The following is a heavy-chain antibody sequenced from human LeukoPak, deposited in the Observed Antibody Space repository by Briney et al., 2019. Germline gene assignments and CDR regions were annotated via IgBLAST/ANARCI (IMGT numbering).Heavy chain of an antibody. J-gene: IGHJ4*02. CDR1: GFTFSTYS. D-gene: IGHD2-2*01. Sequence: GGSLRLSCAASGFTFSTYSMNWVRQAPGKGLEWVSSISCNSAYIFYAGSVKGRFTISRDNAQNSLYLQMNSLRAEDTALYYCVREPYSGSSAGFDYWGQGTLVTVSS. CDR2: ISCNSAYI. CDR3: VREPYSGSSAGFDY. V-gene: IGHV3-21*01.